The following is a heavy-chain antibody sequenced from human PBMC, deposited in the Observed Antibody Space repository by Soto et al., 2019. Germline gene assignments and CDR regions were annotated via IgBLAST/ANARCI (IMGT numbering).Heavy chain of an antibody. Sequence: SVKVSCKASGGTFSSYAISWVRQAPGQGLEWMGGIIPIFGTANYAQKFQGRVTITADESTSTAYMELSSLRSEDTAVYYCATQNSSYSHRFLEWLQDHDYFDYWGQGTLVTVSS. CDR2: IIPIFGTA. J-gene: IGHJ4*02. V-gene: IGHV1-69*13. D-gene: IGHD3-3*01. CDR1: GGTFSSYA. CDR3: ATQNSSYSHRFLEWLQDHDYFDY.